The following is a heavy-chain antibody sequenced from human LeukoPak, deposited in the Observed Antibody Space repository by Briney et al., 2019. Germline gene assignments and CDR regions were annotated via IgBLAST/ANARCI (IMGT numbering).Heavy chain of an antibody. V-gene: IGHV1-69*13. D-gene: IGHD2-15*01. J-gene: IGHJ5*02. CDR2: IIPIFGTA. CDR1: GGTFSSYA. Sequence: SVKVSCKASGGTFSSYAISWVRQAPGQGLEWMGGIIPIFGTANYAQKFQGRVTITADESTSTAYMELSSLRSEDTAVYYCARDPEGVIGYCSGGSCYDGWFDPWGQGTLVTVSS. CDR3: ARDPEGVIGYCSGGSCYDGWFDP.